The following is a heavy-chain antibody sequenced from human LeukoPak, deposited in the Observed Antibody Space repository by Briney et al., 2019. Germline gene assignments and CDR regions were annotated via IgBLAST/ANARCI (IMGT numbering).Heavy chain of an antibody. CDR1: GGSISSGSYY. CDR2: HTSGSI. V-gene: IGHV4-61*02. J-gene: IGHJ4*02. CDR3: AGVKKFDY. Sequence: SQTLSLTCTASGGSISSGSYYWNWMRQPAGKGLEWIGRHTSGSINYNPSLKSRVTISVDTSKNQLSLMLTSVTAADTAVYYCAGVKKFDYWGQGILSPSPQ. D-gene: IGHD2-8*01.